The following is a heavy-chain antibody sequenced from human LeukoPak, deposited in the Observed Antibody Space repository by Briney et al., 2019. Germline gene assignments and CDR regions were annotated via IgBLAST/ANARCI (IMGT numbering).Heavy chain of an antibody. D-gene: IGHD2-2*01. J-gene: IGHJ4*02. CDR2: INPNSGGT. CDR1: GYTFTGYY. V-gene: IGHV1-2*02. Sequence: ASVKVSCKASGYTFTGYYMHWVRQAPGQGLEWMGWINPNSGGTNYAQKFQGRVTMTRDTSISTAYMELSRLRSDDTAVYCCARDIVVVPAASFDYWGQGTLVTVSS. CDR3: ARDIVVVPAASFDY.